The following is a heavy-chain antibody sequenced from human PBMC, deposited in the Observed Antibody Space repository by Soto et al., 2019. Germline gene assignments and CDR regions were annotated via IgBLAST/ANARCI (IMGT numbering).Heavy chain of an antibody. CDR3: VRDDYGGNSGVLLDL. CDR1: GYTFSAYY. CDR2: INPKSGGT. D-gene: IGHD4-17*01. J-gene: IGHJ4*02. V-gene: IGHV1-2*02. Sequence: QVQLVQSGAEVKKPGASVKVSCKASGYTFSAYYIHWVRQAPGQGPEWMGWINPKSGGTNYAQRVQGRVTMTRDTPSDTAYMALSSLRSDDTAVYYCVRDDYGGNSGVLLDLWGQGTLVTVSS.